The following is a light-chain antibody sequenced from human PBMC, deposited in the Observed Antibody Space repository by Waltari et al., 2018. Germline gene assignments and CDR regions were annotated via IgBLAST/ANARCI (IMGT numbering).Light chain of an antibody. J-gene: IGLJ2*01. CDR2: SNN. Sequence: QSVLPQPPSASGTPGQRVTIPCSGSSSNIGSDTVHWYQQLPGTAPKLLIYSNNQRPSGVPDRFSGSKSGTSASLAISGLQSEDEADYYCAAWDDSLNGVVFGGGTKLTVL. CDR3: AAWDDSLNGVV. CDR1: SSNIGSDT. V-gene: IGLV1-44*01.